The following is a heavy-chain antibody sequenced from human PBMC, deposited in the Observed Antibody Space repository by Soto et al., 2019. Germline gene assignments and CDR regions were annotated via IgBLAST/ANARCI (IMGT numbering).Heavy chain of an antibody. CDR2: IYYSGST. CDR1: GGSISSGDYY. CDR3: ARGPSTTVTTGRFFDY. Sequence: SETLSLTCSVSGGSISSGDYYWSWIRQPPGKGLEWIGYIYYSGSTYYNPSLKSRVTISVDTSKNQFSLKLSSVTAADTAVYYCARGPSTTVTTGRFFDYWGQGTLVTVSS. V-gene: IGHV4-30-4*01. D-gene: IGHD4-17*01. J-gene: IGHJ4*02.